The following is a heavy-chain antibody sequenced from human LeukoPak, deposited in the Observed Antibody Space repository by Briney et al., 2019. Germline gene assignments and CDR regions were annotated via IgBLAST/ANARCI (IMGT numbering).Heavy chain of an antibody. D-gene: IGHD3-3*01. CDR1: GGTFSSYA. V-gene: IGHV1-69*05. Sequence: SVKVSCKASGGTFSSYAISWVRQAPGQGLEWMGGIIPIFGTANYAQKFQGRVTITTDESTNTAYMELSSLRSEDTAVYYCARGLQWLYAFDIWGQGTMVTVSS. J-gene: IGHJ3*02. CDR3: ARGLQWLYAFDI. CDR2: IIPIFGTA.